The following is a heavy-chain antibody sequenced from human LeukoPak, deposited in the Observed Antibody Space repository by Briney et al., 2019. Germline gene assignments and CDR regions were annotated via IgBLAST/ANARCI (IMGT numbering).Heavy chain of an antibody. CDR2: IYYSGST. Sequence: SETLSHTCTVSGGSISSSSYYWGWIRQPPGKGLEWIGSIYYSGSTYYNPSLKSRVTISVDTSKNQFSLKLSSVTAADTAVYYCASGYSYGYVGYWGQGTLVTVSS. D-gene: IGHD5-18*01. J-gene: IGHJ4*02. CDR1: GGSISSSSYY. CDR3: ASGYSYGYVGY. V-gene: IGHV4-39*07.